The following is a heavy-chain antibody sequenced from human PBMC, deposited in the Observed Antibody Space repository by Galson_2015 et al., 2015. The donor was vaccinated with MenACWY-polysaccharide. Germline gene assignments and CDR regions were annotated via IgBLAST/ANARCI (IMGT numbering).Heavy chain of an antibody. J-gene: IGHJ4*02. CDR3: AKGGSSMYFDS. Sequence: SLRLSCAGSGFTFSGYGMNWVRQAPGKGLEWVAAISSSGGGTYYTHSVKDRFTISRDNSKNTLSLQMNSLRVEDTAVYYCAKGGSSMYFDSRGQGTLVTVSS. D-gene: IGHD6-13*01. CDR2: ISSSGGGT. CDR1: GFTFSGYG. V-gene: IGHV3-23*01.